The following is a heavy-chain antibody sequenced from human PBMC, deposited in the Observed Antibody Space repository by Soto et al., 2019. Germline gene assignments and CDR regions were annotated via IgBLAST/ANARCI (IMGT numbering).Heavy chain of an antibody. CDR2: IIPIFGIP. CDR3: ARGRMDTNLIFKWFDP. V-gene: IGHV1-69*17. CDR1: GDSFSTYV. Sequence: QVQLVQSGAEVRRPGSSVKVSCTASGDSFSTYVISWVRQAPGQGLEWMGGIIPIFGIPNYSQRFQGRLTISADKSSSTAYMELSSRRSEDTAVYYCARGRMDTNLIFKWFDPWGQGTRVTVSS. D-gene: IGHD3-3*01. J-gene: IGHJ5*02.